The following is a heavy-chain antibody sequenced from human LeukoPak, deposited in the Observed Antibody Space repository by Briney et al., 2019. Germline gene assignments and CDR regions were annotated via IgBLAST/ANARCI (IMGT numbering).Heavy chain of an antibody. V-gene: IGHV3-30*09. CDR2: ISYDGSNK. D-gene: IGHD5-18*01. CDR1: GLTFSSYA. CDR3: ARGYSYGSAYFDY. Sequence: PGGSLRLSCAAFGLTFSSYAMHGVRQAPGKRLEWVAVISYDGSNKYYADSVKGRFAISRDNSKNTLYLQMNSLRAEDTAVYYCARGYSYGSAYFDYWGQGTLVTVSS. J-gene: IGHJ4*02.